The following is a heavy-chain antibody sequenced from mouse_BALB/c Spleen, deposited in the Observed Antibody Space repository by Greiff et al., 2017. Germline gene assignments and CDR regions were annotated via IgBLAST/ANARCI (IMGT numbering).Heavy chain of an antibody. V-gene: IGHV14-3*02. J-gene: IGHJ2*01. CDR1: GFNIKDTY. D-gene: IGHD1-2*01. Sequence: EVQLQQSGAELVKPGATVKLSCTASGFNIKDTYMHWVKQRPEQGLEWIGRIDPANGNTKYDPKFQGKATITADTSSNTAYLQLSSLTSEDTAVYYCARSPTATYPIYFDYWGQGTTLTVSS. CDR2: IDPANGNT. CDR3: ARSPTATYPIYFDY.